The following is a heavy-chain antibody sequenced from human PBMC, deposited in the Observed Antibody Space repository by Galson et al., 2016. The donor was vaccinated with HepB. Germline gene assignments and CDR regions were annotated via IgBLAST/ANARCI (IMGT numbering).Heavy chain of an antibody. V-gene: IGHV3-11*01. D-gene: IGHD3-3*01. J-gene: IGHJ6*02. CDR3: ARNAIFGELYKMDV. CDR2: ISNSGATE. Sequence: SLRLSCAASGFTFSQFYITWFRQAPGKGLEWVSHISNSGATEFFADSVKARFTMSRANAKNAVSLHIISLRVEDTGVYYCARNAIFGELYKMDVWGRGTTVIVSS. CDR1: GFTFSQFY.